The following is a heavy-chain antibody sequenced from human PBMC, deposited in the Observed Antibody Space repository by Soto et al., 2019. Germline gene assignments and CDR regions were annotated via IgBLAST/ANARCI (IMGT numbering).Heavy chain of an antibody. CDR2: LSSSSSTI. Sequence: GGSLTLAGAASVFTFSVFHMNLVRPAAGKVLEWVSYLSSSSSTIYYADSVKGRSTISRDNSKNTQYLQMSSLRADDTAVYYCVKGEYYYDSSGYYPFDYWGQGTLVTVSS. D-gene: IGHD3-22*01. CDR3: VKGEYYYDSSGYYPFDY. CDR1: VFTFSVFH. J-gene: IGHJ4*02. V-gene: IGHV3-48*01.